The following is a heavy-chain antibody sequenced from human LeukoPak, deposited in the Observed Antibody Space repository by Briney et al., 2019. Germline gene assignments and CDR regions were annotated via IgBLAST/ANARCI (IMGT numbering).Heavy chain of an antibody. Sequence: GGFLRLSCAASGFTFDDYAMHWVRQAPGKGLEWVSGISWNSGSIGYADSVKGRFTISRDNAKNSLYLQMNSLRAEDMALYYCAKARDSSGYPLGYYFDYWGQGTLVTVSS. CDR2: ISWNSGSI. V-gene: IGHV3-9*03. CDR3: AKARDSSGYPLGYYFDY. CDR1: GFTFDDYA. D-gene: IGHD3-22*01. J-gene: IGHJ4*02.